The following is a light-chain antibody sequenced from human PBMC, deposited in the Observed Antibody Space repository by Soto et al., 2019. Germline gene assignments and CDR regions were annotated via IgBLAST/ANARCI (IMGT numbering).Light chain of an antibody. J-gene: IGKJ2*01. V-gene: IGKV1-5*01. Sequence: DIQMTQSPYTLSASVGDRVTITCRASQHINTWLAWYQQKSVKAPKLLMYDASSLESGVPSRFSGSSSVTEFTRTISSVQHGDFATYYCQQYPSYPYTFGQGTKLEIK. CDR1: QHINTW. CDR2: DAS. CDR3: QQYPSYPYT.